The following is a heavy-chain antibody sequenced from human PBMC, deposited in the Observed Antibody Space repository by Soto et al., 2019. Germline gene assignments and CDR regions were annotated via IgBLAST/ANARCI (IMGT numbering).Heavy chain of an antibody. Sequence: PSETLSLTCTVSGGSVSSGTYFWSWIRQSPGKRLEWIAYIYYSGSTNYNPSLKSRATISVDTSKSQVSLTLTSVTAADAAVYYCARSPNYYSYGFDAWGQGTTVTVSS. CDR1: GGSVSSGTYF. CDR3: ARSPNYYSYGFDA. V-gene: IGHV4-61*01. CDR2: IYYSGST. D-gene: IGHD3-10*01. J-gene: IGHJ6*02.